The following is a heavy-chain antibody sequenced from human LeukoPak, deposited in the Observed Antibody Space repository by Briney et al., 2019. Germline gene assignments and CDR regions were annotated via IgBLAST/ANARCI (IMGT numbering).Heavy chain of an antibody. CDR2: IYSGGNT. CDR3: ARDRSNFGLDV. Sequence: PGGSLRLSCAASGFTVSTKYMSWVRQAPGKGLEWVSVIYSGGNTYYADSVKDGFTISRDNSKNTLYLQMNSLRAEDTAVYYCARDRSNFGLDVWGQGTTVTVSS. V-gene: IGHV3-66*01. J-gene: IGHJ6*02. CDR1: GFTVSTKY. D-gene: IGHD1-1*01.